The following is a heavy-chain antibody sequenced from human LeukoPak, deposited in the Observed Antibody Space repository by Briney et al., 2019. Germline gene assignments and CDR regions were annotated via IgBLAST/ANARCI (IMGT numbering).Heavy chain of an antibody. CDR1: GFTFSSYA. D-gene: IGHD3-22*01. CDR3: ARPASMIVRY. V-gene: IGHV3-30-3*01. CDR2: ISYDGSNK. Sequence: GSLRLSCAASGFTFSSYAVHWVRQAPGKGLEWVAVISYDGSNKYYADSVKGRFTISRDNSKNTLYLQMNSLRAEDTAVYYCARPASMIVRYWGQGTLVTVSS. J-gene: IGHJ4*02.